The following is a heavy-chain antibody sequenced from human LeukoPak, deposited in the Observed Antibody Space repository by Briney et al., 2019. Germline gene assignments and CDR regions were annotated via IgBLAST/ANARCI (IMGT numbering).Heavy chain of an antibody. J-gene: IGHJ4*02. CDR3: AKGDYYGSGSYYAPDDY. CDR2: ISWNSGSI. Sequence: TGGSLRLSCAASGFTFDDYAMHWVRQAPGKGLEWVSGISWNSGSIGYADSVKGRFTISRDNAKNSLYLQMNSLRAEDTALYYCAKGDYYGSGSYYAPDDYWGRGTLVTVSS. V-gene: IGHV3-9*01. CDR1: GFTFDDYA. D-gene: IGHD3-10*01.